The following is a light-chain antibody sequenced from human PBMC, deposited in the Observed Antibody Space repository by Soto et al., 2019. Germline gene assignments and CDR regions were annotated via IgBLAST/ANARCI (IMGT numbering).Light chain of an antibody. CDR3: QQRSNWPWT. CDR2: DAS. Sequence: IVLTQSPATLSLSPGERATLSCGASQSVSSYLAWYQQKPGQAPRLLIYDASNRATGIPVRFSGSGSGTDFTLTISSLEPEDFAVYYCQQRSNWPWTFGQGTKVDIK. J-gene: IGKJ1*01. V-gene: IGKV3-11*01. CDR1: QSVSSY.